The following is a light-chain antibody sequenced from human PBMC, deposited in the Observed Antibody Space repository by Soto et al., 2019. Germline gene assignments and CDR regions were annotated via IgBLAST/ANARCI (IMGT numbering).Light chain of an antibody. CDR1: QSLLYGDGNTF. Sequence: DVVMTQFPLSLPVTLGQPASISCRSSQSLLYGDGNTFLSWYHQRPGLSPRRLIYKVSKRDSGITDRFSGSGSGTDFTLKISRVEAEDVGIYYCMQGTHWPPILGPGTKVEIK. V-gene: IGKV2-30*01. J-gene: IGKJ3*01. CDR2: KVS. CDR3: MQGTHWPPI.